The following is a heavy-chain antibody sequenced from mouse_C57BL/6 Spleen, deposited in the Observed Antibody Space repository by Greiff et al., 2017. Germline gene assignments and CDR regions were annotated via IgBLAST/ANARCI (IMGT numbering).Heavy chain of an antibody. CDR1: GYTFTSYW. V-gene: IGHV1-72*01. CDR3: ARRRDYYGSSYDWYFDV. D-gene: IGHD1-1*01. Sequence: VKLQQPGAELVKPGASVKLSCKASGYTFTSYWMHWVKQRPGRGLEWIGRIDPNSGGTKYNEKFKSKATLTVDKPSSTAYMQLSSLTSEDSAVYYCARRRDYYGSSYDWYFDVWGTGTTVTVSS. CDR2: IDPNSGGT. J-gene: IGHJ1*03.